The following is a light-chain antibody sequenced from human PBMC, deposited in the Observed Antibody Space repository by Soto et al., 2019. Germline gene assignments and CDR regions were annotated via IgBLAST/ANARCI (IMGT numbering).Light chain of an antibody. J-gene: IGLJ1*01. Sequence: QSALAQPRSVSESPGQSVTISCTGTSSDVGGYDLVSWYQQHPGKAPKLMIYDVTKRPSGVPDRFSGSRSGNTASLTISGLQAEDDADYYCCSYAGTYTFYVFGTGTKLT. CDR3: CSYAGTYTFYV. CDR2: DVT. CDR1: SSDVGGYDL. V-gene: IGLV2-11*01.